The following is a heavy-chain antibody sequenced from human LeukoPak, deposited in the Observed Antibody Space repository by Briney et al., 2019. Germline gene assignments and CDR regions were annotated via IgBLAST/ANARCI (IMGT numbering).Heavy chain of an antibody. V-gene: IGHV3-23*01. Sequence: GGSLRLSCAASGFTFSSYAMSWVRQAPGKELEWVSIIDSSGGSTYYADSAKGRFAISRDNSKNTLSLQLNSLRAEDTAVYYCAKLSGSHPSDYWGQGILVTVSS. CDR3: AKLSGSHPSDY. CDR1: GFTFSSYA. J-gene: IGHJ4*02. D-gene: IGHD1-26*01. CDR2: IDSSGGST.